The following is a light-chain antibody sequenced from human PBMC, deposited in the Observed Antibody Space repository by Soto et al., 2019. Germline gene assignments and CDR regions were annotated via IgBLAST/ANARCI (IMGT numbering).Light chain of an antibody. CDR2: KTS. J-gene: IGKJ1*01. Sequence: DIQMTQSPSTLSASVGDRVTITCRASQSISSRLAWYQQKPGKAPKLLIYKTSTLESGVPSRFSGSGTGTEFTITISSLQPDDFSTYYCQQYKSFPGTFGQGTKVEIK. CDR3: QQYKSFPGT. V-gene: IGKV1-5*03. CDR1: QSISSR.